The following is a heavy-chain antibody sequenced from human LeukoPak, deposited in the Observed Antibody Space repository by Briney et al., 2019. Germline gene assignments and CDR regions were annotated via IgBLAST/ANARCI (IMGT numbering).Heavy chain of an antibody. D-gene: IGHD3-22*01. J-gene: IGHJ4*02. CDR3: AKDTSDRSGYLYYFDN. CDR2: IGGRGDNT. Sequence: GGSLRLSCAASGFTFSAYAMSWVRQAPGKGLEWVSAIGGRGDNTYHADSVKGRFTVSRDNSKNTLYLQMNSLRAEDTAVYYCAKDTSDRSGYLYYFDNWGQGTLVTVSS. CDR1: GFTFSAYA. V-gene: IGHV3-23*01.